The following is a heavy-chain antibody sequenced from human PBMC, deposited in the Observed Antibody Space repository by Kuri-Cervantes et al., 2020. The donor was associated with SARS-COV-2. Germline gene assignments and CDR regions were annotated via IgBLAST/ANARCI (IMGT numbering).Heavy chain of an antibody. J-gene: IGHJ4*02. Sequence: ASVKVSCKASGYTFTGYYMHWVRQAPGQGLEWMGWINPNSGGTNYAQKFQGRVTMTRDTSTSTAYMELRSLRSDDTAVYYCARDDYGDYGGYWGQGTLVTVSS. CDR2: INPNSGGT. V-gene: IGHV1-2*02. D-gene: IGHD4-17*01. CDR1: GYTFTGYY. CDR3: ARDDYGDYGGY.